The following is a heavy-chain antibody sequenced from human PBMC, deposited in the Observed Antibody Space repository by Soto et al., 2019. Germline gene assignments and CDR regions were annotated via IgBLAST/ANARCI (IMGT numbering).Heavy chain of an antibody. J-gene: IGHJ4*02. V-gene: IGHV3-23*01. CDR2: ISGSGGST. CDR3: AKDRRYSGSSRTFDY. Sequence: EVQLLESGGGLVQPGGSLRLSCAASGFTFSSYAMSWVRQAPGKGLEWVSAISGSGGSTYYADSVKGRFTISRDNSKNTLYLQRNSLRAEDTAVYYCAKDRRYSGSSRTFDYWGQGTLVTVSS. D-gene: IGHD6-6*01. CDR1: GFTFSSYA.